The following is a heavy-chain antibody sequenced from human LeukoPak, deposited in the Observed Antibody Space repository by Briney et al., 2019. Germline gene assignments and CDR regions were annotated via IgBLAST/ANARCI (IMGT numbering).Heavy chain of an antibody. D-gene: IGHD3-9*01. V-gene: IGHV1-69*13. Sequence: ASVKVSCKASGGTFSSYAISWVRQAPGHGLEWMGGIIPIFGTANYAQKFQGKVTITADESTSTAYMELSSLRSEDTAVYYCARSKALRLDDIYYWGQGTLVTVSS. CDR1: GGTFSSYA. CDR2: IIPIFGTA. J-gene: IGHJ4*02. CDR3: ARSKALRLDDIYY.